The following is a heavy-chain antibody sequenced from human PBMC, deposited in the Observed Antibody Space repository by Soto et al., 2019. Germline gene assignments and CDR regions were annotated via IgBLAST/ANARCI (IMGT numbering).Heavy chain of an antibody. V-gene: IGHV3-33*06. CDR3: ANGYYYPGY. CDR2: IWYDGSNK. D-gene: IGHD3-10*01. J-gene: IGHJ4*02. Sequence: QVQLVESGGGVVQPRRSLRLSCAASGFTFSSYGMHWVRQAPGKGLEWVAVIWYDGSNKYYADSVKGRFTISRDNSKNTLYLQMNSLRAEDTAVYYCANGYYYPGYWGQGTLVTVSS. CDR1: GFTFSSYG.